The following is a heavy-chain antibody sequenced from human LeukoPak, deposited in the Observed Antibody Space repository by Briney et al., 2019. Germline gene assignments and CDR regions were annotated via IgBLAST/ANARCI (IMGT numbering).Heavy chain of an antibody. J-gene: IGHJ5*02. V-gene: IGHV4-59*01. Sequence: SETPSLTCTVSGGSISSYYWSWIRQPPGKGLEWIGYIYYSGSTNYNPSLKSRVTISVDTSKNQFSLKLSSVTAADTAVYYCARDRGYDFWSGEHNWFDPWGQGTLVTVSS. D-gene: IGHD3-3*01. CDR1: GGSISSYY. CDR2: IYYSGST. CDR3: ARDRGYDFWSGEHNWFDP.